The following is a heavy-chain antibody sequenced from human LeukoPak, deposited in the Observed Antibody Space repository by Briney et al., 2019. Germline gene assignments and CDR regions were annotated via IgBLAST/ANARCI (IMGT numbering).Heavy chain of an antibody. V-gene: IGHV3-66*02. CDR2: FYRGGST. CDR1: GFIVSTNF. CDR3: ARYYDSGGYTQGAFDI. D-gene: IGHD3-22*01. J-gene: IGHJ3*02. Sequence: GGSLRLSCAASGFIVSTNFMSWVRQAPGKGLEWVSSFYRGGSTRYVDSVKGRFTTSRDHSKNTMYLQMNSLRVEDTAVYYCARYYDSGGYTQGAFDIWGQGTMVTVS.